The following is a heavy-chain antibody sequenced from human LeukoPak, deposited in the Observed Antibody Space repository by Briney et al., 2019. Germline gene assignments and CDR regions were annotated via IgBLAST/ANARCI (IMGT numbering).Heavy chain of an antibody. CDR2: ISYDGNNK. D-gene: IGHD5-18*01. J-gene: IGHJ3*02. CDR1: GFTFSSCA. Sequence: GGSLRLSCAASGFTFSSCALHWVRQAPGKGLEWVAIISYDGNNKYHADSVKGRFIISRDNSKDTLYLQMNSLRVEDTAVYFCARDPKRGFSYGWGAFDIWGQGTMVTVSS. V-gene: IGHV3-30-3*01. CDR3: ARDPKRGFSYGWGAFDI.